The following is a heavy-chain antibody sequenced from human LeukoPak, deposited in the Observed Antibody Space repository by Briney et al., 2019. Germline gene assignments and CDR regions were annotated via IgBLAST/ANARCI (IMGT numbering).Heavy chain of an antibody. CDR3: ARDWGGGYCSGGSCHNWFDP. CDR1: GGSFSDFH. J-gene: IGHJ5*02. CDR2: INHSGNT. V-gene: IGHV4-34*01. Sequence: SETLSLTCTVYGGSFSDFHWSWIRLPPGKGLEWIGEINHSGNTNYNPSLKSRVTISIDTSKNQFSLKLSSVTAADTAVYYCARDWGGGYCSGGSCHNWFDPWGQGTLVTVST. D-gene: IGHD2-15*01.